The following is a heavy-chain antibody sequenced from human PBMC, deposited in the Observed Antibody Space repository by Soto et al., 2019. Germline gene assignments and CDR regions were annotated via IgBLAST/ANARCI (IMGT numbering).Heavy chain of an antibody. CDR2: MNPNSGNT. D-gene: IGHD2-15*01. CDR1: GYTFTSYD. V-gene: IGHV1-8*01. J-gene: IGHJ4*02. CDR3: ARVYCSGGSCYHLDQ. Sequence: ASVKVSCKASGYTFTSYDINWVRQATGQGLEWMGWMNPNSGNTGYTQKFQGRVTMARNTSISTAYMELSSLRAEDTAVYYCARVYCSGGSCYHLDQWGQGTPVTVSS.